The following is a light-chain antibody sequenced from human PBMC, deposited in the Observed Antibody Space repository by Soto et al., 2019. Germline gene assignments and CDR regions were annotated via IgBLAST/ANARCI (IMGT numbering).Light chain of an antibody. CDR2: DVS. CDR3: SSFTASTTLV. Sequence: QSVLTQPASVSRSPGQSVTISCSGTSNDVGGYNFVSWYQQHPGKAPKLMIYDVSNRPSGVSNRFSGSKSGNMASLTISGLQAEDKADYYCSSFTASTTLVFGGGTKLTVL. CDR1: SNDVGGYNF. V-gene: IGLV2-14*03. J-gene: IGLJ2*01.